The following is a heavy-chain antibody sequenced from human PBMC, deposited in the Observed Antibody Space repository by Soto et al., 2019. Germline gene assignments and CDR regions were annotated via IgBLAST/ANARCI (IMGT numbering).Heavy chain of an antibody. CDR3: ARVGDCSSTSCRYYYYYGMDV. CDR1: GYTFTNYV. V-gene: IGHV1-18*01. D-gene: IGHD2-2*01. Sequence: QVQLVQSGAEVKKPGASVKVSCKASGYTFTNYVISWVRQAPGQGLEWMGWISAYNGNTNYAQKLQGRVTMTTDTSTSTAYMELRSLRSDDTAVYYCARVGDCSSTSCRYYYYYGMDVWGQGTTVTVSS. J-gene: IGHJ6*02. CDR2: ISAYNGNT.